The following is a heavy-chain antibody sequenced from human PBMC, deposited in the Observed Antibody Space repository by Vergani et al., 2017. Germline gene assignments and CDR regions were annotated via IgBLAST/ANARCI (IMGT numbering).Heavy chain of an antibody. Sequence: QVQLQESGPGLVKPSGTLSLTCAVSGGSISSSNWWSWVRQPPGKGLEWIGEIYHSGSTNYNPSLKSRVTISVDTSKNQFSLKLSSVTAADTAVYYCAGRIVVVPAANYYYYGMDVWGQGTTVTVSS. CDR1: GGSISSSNW. CDR3: AGRIVVVPAANYYYYGMDV. CDR2: IYHSGST. V-gene: IGHV4-4*02. J-gene: IGHJ6*02. D-gene: IGHD2-2*01.